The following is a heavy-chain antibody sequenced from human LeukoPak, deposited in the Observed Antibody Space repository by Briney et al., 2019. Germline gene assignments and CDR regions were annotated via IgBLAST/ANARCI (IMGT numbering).Heavy chain of an antibody. CDR2: INHSGST. CDR1: GFTFSDAV. V-gene: IGHV4-34*08. CDR3: AIVTVGAPITRIDY. J-gene: IGHJ4*02. D-gene: IGHD1-26*01. Sequence: LRLSCAASGFTFSDAVMSWIRQPPGKGLGWIGEINHSGSTNYNPSLKSRVTISVDTSKNQFSLKLSSVTAADTAVYYCAIVTVGAPITRIDYWGQGTLVTVSS.